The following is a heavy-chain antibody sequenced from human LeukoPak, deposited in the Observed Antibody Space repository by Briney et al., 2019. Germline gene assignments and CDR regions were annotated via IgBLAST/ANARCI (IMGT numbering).Heavy chain of an antibody. CDR2: INHSGST. CDR1: GGSFSGYY. CDR3: ARKSPRKNWFDP. V-gene: IGHV4-34*01. Sequence: SETLSLTCAVYGGSFSGYYWSWIRQPPGKGLEWIGEINHSGSTNYNPSLKSRVTISVDTSKNQFSLKLSSVTAADTAVYYCARKSPRKNWFDPWGQGTLVTVSS. J-gene: IGHJ5*02.